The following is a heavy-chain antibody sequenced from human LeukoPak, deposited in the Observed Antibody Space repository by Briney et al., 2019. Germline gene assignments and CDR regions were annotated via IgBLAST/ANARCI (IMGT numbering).Heavy chain of an antibody. J-gene: IGHJ4*02. CDR2: ISGSGGST. CDR3: ARAGGYSYGYVDY. CDR1: GFTFSSYA. Sequence: PGGSLRLSCAASGFTFSSYAMSWVRQAPGKGLEWVSAISGSGGSTYYADSVKGRFTISRDNSKNTLYLQMNSLRAEDTAVYDCARAGGYSYGYVDYWGQGTLVTVSS. D-gene: IGHD5-18*01. V-gene: IGHV3-23*01.